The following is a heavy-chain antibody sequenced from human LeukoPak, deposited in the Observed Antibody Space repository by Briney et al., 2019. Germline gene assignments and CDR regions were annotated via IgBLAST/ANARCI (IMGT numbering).Heavy chain of an antibody. CDR1: GGSISSSSYY. CDR2: IYYSGST. Sequence: PSETLSLTCTVSGGSISSSSYYWGWIRQTPGKGLEWIGSIYYSGSTYYNPSLKSRVTISVDTSKNQFSLKLSSVTAADTAVYYCARGRGYSGYGLLGYYYMDVWGKGTTVTVSS. J-gene: IGHJ6*03. V-gene: IGHV4-39*01. D-gene: IGHD5-12*01. CDR3: ARGRGYSGYGLLGYYYMDV.